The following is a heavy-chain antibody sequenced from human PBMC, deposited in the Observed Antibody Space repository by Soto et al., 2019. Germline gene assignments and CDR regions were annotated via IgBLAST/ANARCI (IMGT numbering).Heavy chain of an antibody. J-gene: IGHJ3*02. D-gene: IGHD3-3*01. V-gene: IGHV1-46*01. CDR1: GYTFTSYY. CDR2: INPSGGST. CDR3: ASRGGDFWSGYSNDDFDI. Sequence: ASVKVSCKASGYTFTSYYMHWVRQAPGQGLEWMGIINPSGGSTSYAQKFQGRVTMTRDTSTSTVYMELSSLRSDDTAVYYCASRGGDFWSGYSNDDFDIWGQGTMVTVSS.